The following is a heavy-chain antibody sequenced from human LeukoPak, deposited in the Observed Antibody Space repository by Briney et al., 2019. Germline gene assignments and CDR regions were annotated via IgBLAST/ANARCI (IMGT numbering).Heavy chain of an antibody. D-gene: IGHD4-17*01. CDR2: ITPIFGTA. J-gene: IGHJ4*02. CDR3: AREAGNYGDYDYDY. V-gene: IGHV1-69*05. CDR1: GGTLSSYA. Sequence: ASVKVSCKASGGTLSSYAISWVRQAPGQGLEWMGRITPIFGTANYAQKFQGRVTITTDESTSTAYMELSSLRSEDTAVYYCAREAGNYGDYDYDYWGQGTLVTVSS.